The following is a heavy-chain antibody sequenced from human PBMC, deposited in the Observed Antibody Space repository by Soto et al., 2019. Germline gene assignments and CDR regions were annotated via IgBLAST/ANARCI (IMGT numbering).Heavy chain of an antibody. Sequence: QVQLVQSGAEVKKPGSSVKVSCKASGGTFSSYTISWVRQAPGQGLELMGSIIPILGIANYAQKFQGRVTITADKSTSTAYMELSSLRSEDTAVYYCASLRSGGTGGYYGMDVWGQGTTVTVSS. CDR2: IIPILGIA. J-gene: IGHJ6*02. CDR3: ASLRSGGTGGYYGMDV. V-gene: IGHV1-69*02. CDR1: GGTFSSYT. D-gene: IGHD3-10*01.